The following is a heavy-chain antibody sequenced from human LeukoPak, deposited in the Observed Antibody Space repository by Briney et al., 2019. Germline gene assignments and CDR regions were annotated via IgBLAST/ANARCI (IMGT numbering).Heavy chain of an antibody. Sequence: GGSLRLSCAASGFTVSSNYMNWVRQAPGKGLEWVSVIYGGGNIYYADSVKGRFTISRDNSKNTLYLQMNNLRAEDTAVYYCARGAGYNYPYYFDYWGQGTLVTVSS. D-gene: IGHD5-24*01. CDR2: IYGGGNI. V-gene: IGHV3-53*01. CDR3: ARGAGYNYPYYFDY. J-gene: IGHJ4*02. CDR1: GFTVSSNY.